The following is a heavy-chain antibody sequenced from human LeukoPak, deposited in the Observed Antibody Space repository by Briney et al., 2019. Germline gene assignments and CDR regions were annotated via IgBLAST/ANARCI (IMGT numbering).Heavy chain of an antibody. CDR1: GYTFTSYY. J-gene: IGHJ5*02. CDR2: INPSGGST. Sequence: ASVKVSCKASGYTFTSYYMHWVRQAPGQGLEWMGIINPSGGSTSYAQKFQGRVTMTTDTSTSTAYMELRSLRSDDTAVYYCARYGDPRGAWFDPWGQGTLVTVSS. V-gene: IGHV1-46*01. D-gene: IGHD4-17*01. CDR3: ARYGDPRGAWFDP.